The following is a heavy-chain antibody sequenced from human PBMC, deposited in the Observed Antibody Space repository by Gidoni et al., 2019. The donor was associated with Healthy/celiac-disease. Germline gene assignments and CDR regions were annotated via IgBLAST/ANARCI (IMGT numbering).Heavy chain of an antibody. J-gene: IGHJ3*02. D-gene: IGHD2-15*01. CDR1: GFTFRDYY. CDR2: ISSSGSTI. V-gene: IGHV3-11*01. CDR3: ATCFDSLPDLTDAFDI. Sequence: QVQLVESGGGLVKPGGSLRLSGAASGFTFRDYYMSWIRQAPGQGLEWVSDISSSGSTIYYADSVKGRFTISRDNAKNSLYLQMSSLRAEDTAVYYCATCFDSLPDLTDAFDIWGQGTMVTVSS.